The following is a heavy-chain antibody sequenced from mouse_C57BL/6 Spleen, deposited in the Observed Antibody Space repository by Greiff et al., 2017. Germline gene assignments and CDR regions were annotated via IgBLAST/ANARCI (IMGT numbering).Heavy chain of an antibody. D-gene: IGHD2-3*01. V-gene: IGHV1-15*01. CDR3: TPIYDGYYFDY. Sequence: QVQLQQSGAELVRPGASVTLSCKASGYTFTDYEMHWVKQTPVHGLEWIGAIDPETGGTAYNQKFKGKAILTADKSSSTAYMELRSLTSEDSAVYYCTPIYDGYYFDYWGQGTTLTVSS. CDR1: GYTFTDYE. J-gene: IGHJ2*01. CDR2: IDPETGGT.